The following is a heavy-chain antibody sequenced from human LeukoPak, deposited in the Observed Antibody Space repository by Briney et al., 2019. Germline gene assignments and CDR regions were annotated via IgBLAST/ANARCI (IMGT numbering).Heavy chain of an antibody. CDR3: ARDLGGDYTDNWFDP. Sequence: ASVKVSCKASGYTFTSYDINWVRQATGQGLEWMGWMNPNSGNTGYAQKFQGRVTMTRNTSISTAYMELSSLRSEDTAVYYCARDLGGDYTDNWFDPWGQGTLVTVSS. CDR1: GYTFTSYD. V-gene: IGHV1-8*02. J-gene: IGHJ5*02. D-gene: IGHD4-17*01. CDR2: MNPNSGNT.